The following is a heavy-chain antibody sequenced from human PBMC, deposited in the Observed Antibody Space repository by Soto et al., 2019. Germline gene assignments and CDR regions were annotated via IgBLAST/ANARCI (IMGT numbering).Heavy chain of an antibody. CDR1: GYTLTELS. V-gene: IGHV1-24*01. CDR3: ATDLGLTGPYYYYGMDV. CDR2: FDPEDGET. D-gene: IGHD3-9*01. Sequence: GASVKVSCKVSGYTLTELSMHWVRQAPGKGLEWMGGFDPEDGETIYAQKFQGRVTMTEDTSTDTAYMELSSLRSEDTAVYYCATDLGLTGPYYYYGMDVWGQGTTVTVSS. J-gene: IGHJ6*02.